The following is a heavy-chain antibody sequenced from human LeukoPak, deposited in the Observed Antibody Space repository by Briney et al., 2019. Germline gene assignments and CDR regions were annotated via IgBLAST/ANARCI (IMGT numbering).Heavy chain of an antibody. D-gene: IGHD2-2*01. J-gene: IGHJ5*02. V-gene: IGHV1-69*13. CDR3: ARDDIVVVPAALRKFDP. CDR1: GGTFSSYA. Sequence: SVKVSCKASGGTFSSYAISWVRQASGQGLEWMGGIIPIFGTANYAQKFQGRVTITADESTSTAYMELSSLRSEDTAVYYCARDDIVVVPAALRKFDPWGQGTLVTVSS. CDR2: IIPIFGTA.